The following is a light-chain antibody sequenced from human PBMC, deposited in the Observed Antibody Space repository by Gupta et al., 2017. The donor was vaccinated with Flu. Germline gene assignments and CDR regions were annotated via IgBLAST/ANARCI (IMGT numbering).Light chain of an antibody. V-gene: IGLV3-21*02. J-gene: IGLJ3*02. CDR2: DDS. CDR3: HVLSSINGSNWV. Sequence: GNNCGSKSFHWYQQWLGQAPVLVVYDDSDRPSGIPERFSCSNSGNTATLTISRVEAGNEADYYCHVLSSINGSNWVFGGGTKLTVL. CDR1: NCGSKS.